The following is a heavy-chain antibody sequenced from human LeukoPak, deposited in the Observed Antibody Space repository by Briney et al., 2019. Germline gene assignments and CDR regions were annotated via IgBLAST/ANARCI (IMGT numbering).Heavy chain of an antibody. D-gene: IGHD3-10*01. Sequence: GASVKVSCKASGGTFSSYAISWVRQAPGQGLEWMGGIIPILGIANYAQKFQGRVTITADKSTSTAYMELSSLRSEDTAVYYCARAVRKTYGSGSYRSRGGPPNSWGQGTLVTVSS. CDR1: GGTFSSYA. V-gene: IGHV1-69*10. J-gene: IGHJ4*02. CDR3: ARAVRKTYGSGSYRSRGGPPNS. CDR2: IIPILGIA.